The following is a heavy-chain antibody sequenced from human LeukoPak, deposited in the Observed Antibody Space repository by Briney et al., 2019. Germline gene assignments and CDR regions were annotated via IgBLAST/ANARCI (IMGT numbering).Heavy chain of an antibody. Sequence: PGGSLRLSCAASGSTFSSYGMHWVRQAPGKGLEWVAVISYDGNIKYYADSVKGRFTTSRDNSKNTLYLQMNSLRAEDTAVYYCAKRGDGSGWYYFDYWGQGTLVSVSS. CDR3: AKRGDGSGWYYFDY. CDR1: GSTFSSYG. D-gene: IGHD6-19*01. V-gene: IGHV3-30*18. CDR2: ISYDGNIK. J-gene: IGHJ4*02.